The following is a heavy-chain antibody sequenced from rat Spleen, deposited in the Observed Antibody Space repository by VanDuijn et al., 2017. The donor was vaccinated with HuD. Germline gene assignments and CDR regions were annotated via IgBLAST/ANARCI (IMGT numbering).Heavy chain of an antibody. CDR1: AYSIISSYR. CDR2: LNSAGTT. CDR3: ARSRYNNYVMDA. J-gene: IGHJ4*01. V-gene: IGHV3-3*01. D-gene: IGHD1-10*01. Sequence: EIQLQESGPGLVKPSQSLSLTCSVTAYSIISSYRWNWIRKFPGNKLEWMGHLNSAGTTSYNPSLKSRISITRDTSKNQFFLHVNSVSTEDTATYYCARSRYNNYVMDAWGQGASVTVSA.